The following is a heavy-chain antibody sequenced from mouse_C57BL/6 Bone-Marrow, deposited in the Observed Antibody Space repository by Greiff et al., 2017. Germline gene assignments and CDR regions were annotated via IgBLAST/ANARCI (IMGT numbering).Heavy chain of an antibody. J-gene: IGHJ3*01. CDR2: ISYDGSN. D-gene: IGHD2-4*01. CDR1: GYSITSGYY. CDR3: ARDRGGLRRKGGAY. Sequence: EVQLQESGPGLVKPSQSLSLTCSVTGYSITSGYYWNWIRQFPGNKLEWMGYISYDGSNNYNPSLKNRISITRDTSKNQFFLKLNSVTTEDTATYYCARDRGGLRRKGGAYWGQGTLVTVSA. V-gene: IGHV3-6*01.